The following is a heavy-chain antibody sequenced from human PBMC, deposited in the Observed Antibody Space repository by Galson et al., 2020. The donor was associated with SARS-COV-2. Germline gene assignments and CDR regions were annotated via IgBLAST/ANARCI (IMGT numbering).Heavy chain of an antibody. Sequence: GGSLRLSCAASGFTFSSYGMHWVRQAPGKGLEWVAVIWYDGSNKYYADSVKGRFTISRDNSKNTLYLQMNSLRAEDTAVYYCARDPLDSSSWSFDYWGQGTLVTVSS. CDR3: ARDPLDSSSWSFDY. CDR1: GFTFSSYG. D-gene: IGHD6-13*01. J-gene: IGHJ4*02. CDR2: IWYDGSNK. V-gene: IGHV3-33*01.